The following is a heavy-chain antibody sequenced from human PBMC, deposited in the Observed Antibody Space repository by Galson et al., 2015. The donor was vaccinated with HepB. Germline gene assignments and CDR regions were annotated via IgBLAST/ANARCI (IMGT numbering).Heavy chain of an antibody. J-gene: IGHJ4*02. CDR3: AKDLYGSGSPIDY. D-gene: IGHD3-10*01. V-gene: IGHV3-30*18. Sequence: SLRLSCAGSGFSFSSYGMHWVRQAPGKGLAWVALISYDPIDKYYVASVKGRFTISRDNLKNTLYLQMNSLRPEDTAVYYCAKDLYGSGSPIDYWGQGTLVTVSS. CDR1: GFSFSSYG. CDR2: ISYDPIDK.